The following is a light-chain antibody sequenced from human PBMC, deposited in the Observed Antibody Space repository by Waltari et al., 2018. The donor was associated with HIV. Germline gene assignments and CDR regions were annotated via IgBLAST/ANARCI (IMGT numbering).Light chain of an antibody. CDR1: QDISHF. CDR2: PAS. Sequence: DIQVTQSPSSLSASEGDRVTITCRTSQDISHFLAWFQQKPGKVPRLLIYPASTLQSGVPSRFSGSGSGTDFTLTISSLQPEDVATYYCQKGNAAPWTFGQGTKVEIK. J-gene: IGKJ1*01. V-gene: IGKV1-27*01. CDR3: QKGNAAPWT.